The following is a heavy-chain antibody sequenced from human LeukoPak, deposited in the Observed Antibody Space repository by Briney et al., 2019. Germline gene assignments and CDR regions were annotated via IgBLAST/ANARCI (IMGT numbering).Heavy chain of an antibody. V-gene: IGHV2-70*11. CDR1: GFSLSTSGMC. J-gene: IGHJ4*02. Sequence: SGPTLVNPTQTLTLTCTFSGFSLSTSGMCVSWIRQPPGKALEWLARIDWDDDKYYSTSLKTRLTISKDTSKNQVVLTMTNMDPVDTATYYCARFLSSGWYGGFDYWGQGTLVTVSS. CDR2: IDWDDDK. CDR3: ARFLSSGWYGGFDY. D-gene: IGHD6-19*01.